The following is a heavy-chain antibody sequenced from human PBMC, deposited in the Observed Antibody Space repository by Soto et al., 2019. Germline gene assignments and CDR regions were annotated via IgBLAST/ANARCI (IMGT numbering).Heavy chain of an antibody. CDR1: GYTFTSYA. V-gene: IGHV1-3*01. Sequence: ASVKVSCKASGYTFTSYAMHWVRQAPGQRLEWMGWINAGNGNTKYSQKFQGRVTITRDTSASTAYMELSSLRSEDTAVYYCARILRRDGYNFGYWGQGTLVTVSS. CDR2: INAGNGNT. J-gene: IGHJ4*02. CDR3: ARILRRDGYNFGY. D-gene: IGHD5-12*01.